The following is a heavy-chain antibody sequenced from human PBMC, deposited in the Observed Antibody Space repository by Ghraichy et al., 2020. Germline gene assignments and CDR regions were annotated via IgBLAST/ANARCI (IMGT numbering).Heavy chain of an antibody. CDR3: AKRYSSGWHFDY. CDR2: ITTSGSST. J-gene: IGHJ4*02. Sequence: LSLTCAASGFTFSSYAMSWVRQAPGKGLEWVSAITTSGSSTYYADSVKGRFTISRDNFKNTLYLQMNSLRAEDTAVYYCAKRYSSGWHFDYWGQGTLVTGSS. D-gene: IGHD6-19*01. CDR1: GFTFSSYA. V-gene: IGHV3-23*01.